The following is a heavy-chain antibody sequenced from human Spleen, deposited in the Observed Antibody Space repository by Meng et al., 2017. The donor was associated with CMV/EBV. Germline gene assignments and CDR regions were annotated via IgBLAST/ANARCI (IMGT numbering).Heavy chain of an antibody. J-gene: IGHJ5*02. CDR2: FHYSGST. Sequence: SVISGSYYWSWIRQPPGKGLEWIGYFHYSGSTNYNPSLKSRVTISVDTSKNQFSLHLSSVTAADTAVYYCARGGAVVPAADNWFDPWGQGSLVTVSS. V-gene: IGHV4-61*01. CDR1: SVISGSYY. CDR3: ARGGAVVPAADNWFDP. D-gene: IGHD2-2*01.